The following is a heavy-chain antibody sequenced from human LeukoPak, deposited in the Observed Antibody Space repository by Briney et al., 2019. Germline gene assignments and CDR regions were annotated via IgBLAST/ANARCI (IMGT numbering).Heavy chain of an antibody. CDR2: ISAYNGNT. CDR3: ARVGSRPVVVTATSLTF. V-gene: IGHV1-18*01. Sequence: ASVKVSCKASGYTFTSYGISWVRQAPGQGLEWMGWISAYNGNTNYAQKLQGRVTMTTDTSTSTAYMELRSLRSDDTAVYYCARVGSRPVVVTATSLTFWGQGTLVTVSS. D-gene: IGHD2-21*02. J-gene: IGHJ4*02. CDR1: GYTFTSYG.